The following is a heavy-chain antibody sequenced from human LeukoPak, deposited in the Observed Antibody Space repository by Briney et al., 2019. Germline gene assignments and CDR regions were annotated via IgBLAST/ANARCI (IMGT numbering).Heavy chain of an antibody. Sequence: ASVNVSFTASGYTFTSYGISWVRQAPGQGLEWMGWISAYNGNTNYAQKLQGRVTMTTDTSTSTAYMELRGLRSDDTAVYYCARVLLGWFDPWGQGTLVTVSS. D-gene: IGHD1-26*01. J-gene: IGHJ5*02. CDR1: GYTFTSYG. CDR2: ISAYNGNT. CDR3: ARVLLGWFDP. V-gene: IGHV1-18*01.